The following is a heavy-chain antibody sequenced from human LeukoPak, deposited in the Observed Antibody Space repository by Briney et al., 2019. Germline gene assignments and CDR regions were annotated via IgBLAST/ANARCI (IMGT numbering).Heavy chain of an antibody. J-gene: IGHJ6*03. V-gene: IGHV3-9*01. CDR1: GFTFDDYA. CDR3: AREAPIMLFPLDYYMDV. D-gene: IGHD2-21*01. CDR2: ISWNSGSI. Sequence: GRSLRLSCAASGFTFDDYAMHWVRQAPGKGLEWVSGISWNSGSIGYADSVKGRFTISRDNAKNSLYLQMNSLRAEDAAVYYCAREAPIMLFPLDYYMDVWGKGTTVTVSS.